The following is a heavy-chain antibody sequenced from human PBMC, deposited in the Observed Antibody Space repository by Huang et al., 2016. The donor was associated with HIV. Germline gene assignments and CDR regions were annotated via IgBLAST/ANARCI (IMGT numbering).Heavy chain of an antibody. CDR2: IGGTNNYI. V-gene: IGHV3-21*01. CDR3: ARGRRDGYSNLKGNSFDI. Sequence: EVQLVESGGGLVKPGGSLRLSCAASGFTFSSYSMNWVRPAVGKGLEWVSSIGGTNNYIYYADSLKGRVTISRDNTKNSLYLQMNSLRAEDTAVYYCARGRRDGYSNLKGNSFDIWGQGTMVTVSS. D-gene: IGHD4-4*01. J-gene: IGHJ3*02. CDR1: GFTFSSYS.